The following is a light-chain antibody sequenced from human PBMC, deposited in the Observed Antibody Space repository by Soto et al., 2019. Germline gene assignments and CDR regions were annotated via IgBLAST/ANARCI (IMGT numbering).Light chain of an antibody. J-gene: IGKJ1*01. CDR1: ESIYSW. Sequence: IQMTQSPSTLSASVGDTVTISCRASESIYSWLAWYKQIPGKAPQLLIYKTSVLQGGVPSRFSGSGSGADDTLTISRLQPDDFATYFCQEYNNNSRTFGQGT. CDR2: KTS. CDR3: QEYNNNSRT. V-gene: IGKV1-5*03.